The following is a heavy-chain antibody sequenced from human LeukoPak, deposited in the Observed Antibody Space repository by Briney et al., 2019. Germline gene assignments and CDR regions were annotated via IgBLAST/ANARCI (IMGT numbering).Heavy chain of an antibody. Sequence: PSETLSLTCTVSGASISSSFWTWIRQSPGKGLEWLAYIYYTGSTNLNPSLKSRLTISVDTSKNQFSLRLSSVTAADTAIYYCARRMTVSATNWFDPWGQGTLVTVSS. D-gene: IGHD5/OR15-5a*01. V-gene: IGHV4-59*01. CDR2: IYYTGST. CDR3: ARRMTVSATNWFDP. CDR1: GASISSSF. J-gene: IGHJ5*02.